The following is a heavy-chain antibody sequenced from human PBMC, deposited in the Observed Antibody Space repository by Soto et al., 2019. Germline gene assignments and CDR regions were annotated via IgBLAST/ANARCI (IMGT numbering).Heavy chain of an antibody. V-gene: IGHV1-18*01. CDR1: GYTFSDYG. CDR3: AREPPETPPDY. Sequence: QVQLVQSGADVKKPGASVKVSCKASGYTFSDYGVSCVRQAPGQGLEWMGWISSKNGNTNFAQKFRGRVTMTTDPSTSTVYMELRSLRPDDTAVYYCAREPPETPPDYWGQGTLVTVSS. J-gene: IGHJ4*02. CDR2: ISSKNGNT.